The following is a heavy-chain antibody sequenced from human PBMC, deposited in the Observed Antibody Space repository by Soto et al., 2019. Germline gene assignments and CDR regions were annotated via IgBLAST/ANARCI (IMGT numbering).Heavy chain of an antibody. J-gene: IGHJ4*02. Sequence: QVQLVQSGAEVMQPGASVKVSCKASGYSFTSPATHWVRQAPGQRLEWMGWIKAGNGDIKYSQKFQGRATFTTDTSANTAYMELSSLRSEDTAVYYCATYVGYSNTCLSHWGQGTLVTVSS. CDR1: GYSFTSPA. CDR3: ATYVGYSNTCLSH. CDR2: IKAGNGDI. V-gene: IGHV1-3*01. D-gene: IGHD6-13*01.